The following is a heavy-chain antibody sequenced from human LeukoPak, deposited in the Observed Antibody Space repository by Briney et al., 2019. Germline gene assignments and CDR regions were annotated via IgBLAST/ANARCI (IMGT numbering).Heavy chain of an antibody. CDR3: ARAPLPHYDFWSGYSTTYGHY. D-gene: IGHD3-3*01. Sequence: GGSLRLSCAASGFTFSSYWMTWVRQAPGKGLEWVANIKQDGSEKYYVDSVKGRFTVSRDNAKNSLYLQINSLRAEDTAVYYCARAPLPHYDFWSGYSTTYGHYWGQGTLVTVSS. CDR1: GFTFSSYW. CDR2: IKQDGSEK. V-gene: IGHV3-7*01. J-gene: IGHJ4*02.